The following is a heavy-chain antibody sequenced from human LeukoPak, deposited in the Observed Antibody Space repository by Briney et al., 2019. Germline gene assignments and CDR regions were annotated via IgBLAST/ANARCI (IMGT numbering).Heavy chain of an antibody. V-gene: IGHV4-59*01. CDR3: GRHSWSSNGWFDP. J-gene: IGHJ5*02. CDR1: GGSFSGYY. D-gene: IGHD2-8*02. CDR2: IHYSGST. Sequence: SETLSLTCAVYGGSFSGYYWSWIRQPPGKGLEWIGYIHYSGSTNYNPSLKSRVTMSVDTSKSQFSLKLSSVTAADTAMYYCGRHSWSSNGWFDPWGQGTLVTVSS.